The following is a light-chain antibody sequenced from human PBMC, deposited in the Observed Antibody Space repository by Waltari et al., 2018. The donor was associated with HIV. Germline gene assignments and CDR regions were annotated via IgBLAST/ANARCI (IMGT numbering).Light chain of an antibody. Sequence: QSALTQPASVSGSPGQSITISCTGTSSDVGGYNYVSWYQQHPGKAPKLMIFEVSNRPSGVSNRVSGSKSVNTASLTSSGLQAEDEADYYCSSYTTRSTPDPNWVFGGGTKLTVL. CDR2: EVS. J-gene: IGLJ3*02. CDR3: SSYTTRSTPDPNWV. V-gene: IGLV2-14*01. CDR1: SSDVGGYNY.